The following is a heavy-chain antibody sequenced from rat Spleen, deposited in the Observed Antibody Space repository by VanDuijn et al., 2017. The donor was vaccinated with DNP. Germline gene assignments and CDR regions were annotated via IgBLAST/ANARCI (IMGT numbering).Heavy chain of an antibody. CDR2: ISYSGST. Sequence: EVQLQESGPGLVKPSQSLSLTCSVTGYSIISNYWGWIRKFPGNKMEWIGHISYSGSTRYNPSLKSRISITRDTSKNQLFLQVNSVTTEDTATYYCARWPGYNPPYAMDAWGQGTSVTVSS. V-gene: IGHV3-1*01. D-gene: IGHD1-4*01. J-gene: IGHJ4*01. CDR1: GYSIISNY. CDR3: ARWPGYNPPYAMDA.